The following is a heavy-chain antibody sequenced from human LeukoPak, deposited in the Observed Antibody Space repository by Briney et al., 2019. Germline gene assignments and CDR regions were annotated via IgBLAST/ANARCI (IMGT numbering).Heavy chain of an antibody. CDR3: ARAYSSGWPAMIDY. V-gene: IGHV4-59*01. D-gene: IGHD6-19*01. CDR1: GGSISSYY. J-gene: IGHJ4*02. Sequence: SETLSLTCTVSGGSISSYYWSWIRQPPGKGLEWIGYIYYSGSTNYNPSLKSRATISVDTSKNQFSLKLSSVTAADTAVYYCARAYSSGWPAMIDYWGQGTLVTVSS. CDR2: IYYSGST.